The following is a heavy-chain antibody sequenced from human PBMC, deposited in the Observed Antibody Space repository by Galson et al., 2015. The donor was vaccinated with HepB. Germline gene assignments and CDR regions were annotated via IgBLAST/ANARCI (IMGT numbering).Heavy chain of an antibody. CDR2: IYTSGST. J-gene: IGHJ5*02. V-gene: IGHV4-61*02. Sequence: TLSLTCTVSGGSISSGSYYWSWIRQPAGKGLEWIGRIYTSGSTNYNPSLQSRVTMSVDTSKNQFSLKLSSVTAADTAVYYCARAPTFWPGGDWFDPWGQGTLVTVSS. D-gene: IGHD3-3*01. CDR3: ARAPTFWPGGDWFDP. CDR1: GGSISSGSYY.